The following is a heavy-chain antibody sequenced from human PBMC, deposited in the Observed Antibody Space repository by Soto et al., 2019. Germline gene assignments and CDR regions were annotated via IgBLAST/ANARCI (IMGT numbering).Heavy chain of an antibody. V-gene: IGHV3-33*01. CDR1: GFTFSSYG. J-gene: IGHJ6*01. CDR3: ARPLEQHQLGFGMDV. CDR2: IWYDGSKI. Sequence: PVGSLRLSCAASGFTFSSYGMHWVRQARGKGLEWVAVIWYDGSKIYYADSVKGRFTISRDNSKSTLYLQMNSLRAEDTAVYYCARPLEQHQLGFGMDVWGQGSPVTVSS. D-gene: IGHD6-13*01.